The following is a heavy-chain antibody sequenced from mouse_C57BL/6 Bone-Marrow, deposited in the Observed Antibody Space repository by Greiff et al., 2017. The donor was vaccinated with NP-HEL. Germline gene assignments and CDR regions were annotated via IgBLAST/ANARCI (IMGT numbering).Heavy chain of an antibody. D-gene: IGHD2-1*01. Sequence: EVKLLESGAELVRPGASVKLSCTASGFNIKDDYMHWVKQRPEQGLEWIGWIDPENGDTEYASKFQGKATITAATSSNTAYLQLSSLTSEDTAVYYCTTGMGNAFAYWGQGTLVTVSA. CDR3: TTGMGNAFAY. V-gene: IGHV14-4*01. CDR2: IDPENGDT. CDR1: GFNIKDDY. J-gene: IGHJ3*01.